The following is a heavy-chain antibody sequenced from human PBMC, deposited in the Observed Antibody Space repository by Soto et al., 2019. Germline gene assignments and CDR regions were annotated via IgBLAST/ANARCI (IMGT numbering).Heavy chain of an antibody. CDR3: ARGGYCGGGSCYVYFDY. CDR1: GYTFTSYA. Sequence: QVQLVQSGAEEKKPGASVKVSCKASGYTFTSYAMHWVRQAPGQRLEWMGWINAGNGNTKYSQNFQGRVTITRDTSASTAYMQVSILRSEDTAVYYCARGGYCGGGSCYVYFDYWGQGTLVTVSS. V-gene: IGHV1-3*05. D-gene: IGHD2-15*01. J-gene: IGHJ4*02. CDR2: INAGNGNT.